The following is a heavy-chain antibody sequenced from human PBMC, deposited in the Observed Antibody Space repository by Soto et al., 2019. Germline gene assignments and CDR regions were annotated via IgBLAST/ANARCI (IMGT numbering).Heavy chain of an antibody. Sequence: GASVKVSCKASGYTFTGYYMHWVRQAPGQGLEWMGWINPNSGGTNYAQKFQGWVTMTRDTSISTAYMELSRLRSDDTAVYYCARDLSQITMVRGVMAYYYGMDVWGQGTTVTVSS. CDR2: INPNSGGT. CDR1: GYTFTGYY. D-gene: IGHD3-10*01. CDR3: ARDLSQITMVRGVMAYYYGMDV. J-gene: IGHJ6*02. V-gene: IGHV1-2*04.